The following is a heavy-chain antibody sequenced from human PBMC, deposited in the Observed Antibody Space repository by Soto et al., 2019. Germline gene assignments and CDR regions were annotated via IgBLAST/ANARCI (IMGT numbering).Heavy chain of an antibody. Sequence: ASVKVSCKASGYTFTGDYMHWVRQAPGQGLEWMGWINPNSGGTNYAQKFQGWVTMTRDTSISTAYMELSRLRSDDTAVYYCARVGPYGSGSLLSGMDVWGQGTTVTVSS. CDR1: GYTFTGDY. J-gene: IGHJ6*02. D-gene: IGHD3-10*01. CDR3: ARVGPYGSGSLLSGMDV. V-gene: IGHV1-2*04. CDR2: INPNSGGT.